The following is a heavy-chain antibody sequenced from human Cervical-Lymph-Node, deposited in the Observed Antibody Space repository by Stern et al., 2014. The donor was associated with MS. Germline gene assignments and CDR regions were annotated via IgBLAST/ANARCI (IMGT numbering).Heavy chain of an antibody. CDR1: EYTHNNYL. CDR2: INPSCAT. V-gene: IGHV1-46*02. J-gene: IGHJ6*02. CDR3: AVRYCSGGRCYSVPDV. Sequence: QLVESGSEVKKPGASVKVSCKASEYTHNNYLIHWVRQAPGQRPDWMGGINPSCATNYAQKDQDRVTTTTDESTRTFYKVLSRLRSEDTAVYYCAVRYCSGGRCYSVPDVWGQGTTVIVSS. D-gene: IGHD2-15*01.